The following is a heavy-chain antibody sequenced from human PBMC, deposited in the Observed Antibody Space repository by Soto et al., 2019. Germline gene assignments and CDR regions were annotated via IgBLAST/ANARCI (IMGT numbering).Heavy chain of an antibody. CDR1: GYSFTSYW. D-gene: IGHD2-21*01. J-gene: IGHJ4*02. CDR3: ARRLMTTGAHIIYYFDY. CDR2: IYPGDSDT. Sequence: GESLKISCKGSGYSFTSYWIGWVRQMPGKGLEWMGIIYPGDSDTRYSPSFQGQVTISADKSISTAYLQWSSLKASDTAMYYCARRLMTTGAHIIYYFDYWGQGTLVTVSS. V-gene: IGHV5-51*01.